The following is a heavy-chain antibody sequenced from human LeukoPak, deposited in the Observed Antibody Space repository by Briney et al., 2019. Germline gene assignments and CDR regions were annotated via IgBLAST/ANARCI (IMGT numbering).Heavy chain of an antibody. CDR1: GYTFTSYY. J-gene: IGHJ4*02. Sequence: AASVKVSCKASGYTFTSYYTHWVRQAPGQGLEWMGIINPSGGSTSYAQKFQGRVTMTRDTSTSTVYMELSSLRSEDTAVYYCARVPMGIGYSSSWYDYWGQGTLVTVSS. V-gene: IGHV1-46*01. D-gene: IGHD6-13*01. CDR2: INPSGGST. CDR3: ARVPMGIGYSSSWYDY.